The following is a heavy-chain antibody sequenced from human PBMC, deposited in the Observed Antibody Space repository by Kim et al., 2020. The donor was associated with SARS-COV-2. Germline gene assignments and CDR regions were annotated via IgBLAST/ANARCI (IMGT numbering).Heavy chain of an antibody. V-gene: IGHV4-31*02. D-gene: IGHD3-22*01. J-gene: IGHJ4*02. Sequence: TPALKSGVTISVDTSKNQFSLKLSAVTAAETAVYYCARAPIVVVITHFDYWGQGTLVTVSS. CDR3: ARAPIVVVITHFDY.